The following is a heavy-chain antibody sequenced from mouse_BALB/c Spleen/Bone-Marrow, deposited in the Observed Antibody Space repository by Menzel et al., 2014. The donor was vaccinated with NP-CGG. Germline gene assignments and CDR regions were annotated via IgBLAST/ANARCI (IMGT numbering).Heavy chain of an antibody. V-gene: IGHV14-3*02. CDR1: GFNIKDTY. Sequence: EVQRVESGAELVKPGASVKLSCTASGFNIKDTYMHWVEQRPEQGLEWIGRIDPANGNTKYDPKFQGKATITADTSSNTAYLELSSLTSEDTAVYYCARYYYAMDYWGQGTSVTVSS. J-gene: IGHJ4*01. CDR2: IDPANGNT. CDR3: ARYYYAMDY.